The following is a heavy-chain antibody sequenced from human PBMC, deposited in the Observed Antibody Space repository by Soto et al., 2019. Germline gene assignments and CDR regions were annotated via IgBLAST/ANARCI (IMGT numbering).Heavy chain of an antibody. CDR1: GYLFTSSD. J-gene: IGHJ5*02. CDR3: ARDREYNWNYNWFDP. Sequence: GASVKVSCKASGYLFTSSDINWVRQAPGQGLEWMGWISTYNGNTNFTQKLQGRVTMTTDTSTSTAYMELRSLRSDDTAVYYCARDREYNWNYNWFDPWG. V-gene: IGHV1-18*01. CDR2: ISTYNGNT. D-gene: IGHD1-7*01.